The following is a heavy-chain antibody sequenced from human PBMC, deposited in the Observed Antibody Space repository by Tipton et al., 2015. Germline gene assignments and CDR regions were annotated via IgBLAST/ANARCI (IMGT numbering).Heavy chain of an antibody. CDR3: ASQDIVLMVYGFDY. J-gene: IGHJ4*02. D-gene: IGHD2-8*01. Sequence: TLSLTCNVSGGSITSYYWSWIRQPPGKGLEWIGSIYYSGSTYYNPSLKSRVTISVDTSKNQFSLRLSSVTAADTAVYYCASQDIVLMVYGFDYWGQGTLVTVSS. CDR2: IYYSGST. V-gene: IGHV4-59*05. CDR1: GGSITSYY.